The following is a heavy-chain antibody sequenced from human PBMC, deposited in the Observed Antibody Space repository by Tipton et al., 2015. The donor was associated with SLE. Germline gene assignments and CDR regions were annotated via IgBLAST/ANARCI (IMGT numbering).Heavy chain of an antibody. D-gene: IGHD2-21*01. CDR2: IYSGGTT. CDR1: GFTFSSYG. Sequence: SLRLSCAASGFTFSSYGMHWVRQAPGKGLEWVSVIYSGGTTYYADSVKGRFSISRDNSKNTLYLQMNSLRPEDTAVYYCAREAYCGGDCYSPFDHWGQGTLVTVSS. CDR3: AREAYCGGDCYSPFDH. V-gene: IGHV3-NL1*01. J-gene: IGHJ4*02.